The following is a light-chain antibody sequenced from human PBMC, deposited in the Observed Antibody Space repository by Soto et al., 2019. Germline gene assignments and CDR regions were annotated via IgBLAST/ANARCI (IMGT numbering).Light chain of an antibody. V-gene: IGKV1-12*01. Sequence: DIQMTQSPSSVSASVGDRVTITCRASQGISSWLAWYQQKPGKAPNLLIYVASTLQSGVPSRFSGSGSGTEFTLTISSLQPEDLGTYYCQQLFSFPPTFGQGTRLEIK. CDR1: QGISSW. J-gene: IGKJ5*01. CDR2: VAS. CDR3: QQLFSFPPT.